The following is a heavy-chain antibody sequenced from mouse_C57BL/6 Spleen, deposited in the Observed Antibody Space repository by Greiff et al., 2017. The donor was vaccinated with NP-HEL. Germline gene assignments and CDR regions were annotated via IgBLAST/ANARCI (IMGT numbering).Heavy chain of an antibody. D-gene: IGHD2-3*01. CDR3: ARLYDAYYDF. CDR2: ISCGGSYT. V-gene: IGHV5-6*01. CDR1: GFTFSSYC. J-gene: IGHJ3*01. Sequence: EVKLMESGGDLVKPGGSLKLSCAASGFTFSSYCLSWVRQTPDKRLEWVATISCGGSYTYYPDSVKRRFTISRDNAQNTLYLQMSSLKSEDTAMCYCARLYDAYYDFWGQGTLVTVSA.